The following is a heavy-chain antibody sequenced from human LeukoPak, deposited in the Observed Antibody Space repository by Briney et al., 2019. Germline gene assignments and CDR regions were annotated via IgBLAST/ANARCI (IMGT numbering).Heavy chain of an antibody. CDR2: IWHSGIT. CDR3: ARDLSDSSSWPIFRDYYYYVDV. CDR1: GGSISSSNW. Sequence: SGTLSLTCAVSGGSISSSNWWSWVRQPPGKGLEWIGEIWHSGITNFNPSLKSRLTMSVDKSKNQFSLKLSFVTAADTAVYYCARDLSDSSSWPIFRDYYYYVDVWGKGTTVTISS. J-gene: IGHJ6*03. D-gene: IGHD6-13*01. V-gene: IGHV4-4*02.